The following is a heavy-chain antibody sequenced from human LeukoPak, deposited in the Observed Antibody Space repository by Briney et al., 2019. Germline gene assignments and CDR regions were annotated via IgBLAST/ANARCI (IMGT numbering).Heavy chain of an antibody. Sequence: ASVKVSCKVSGYTLTELSIHWVRQAPGKGLEWMGGFDPENGEIIYAQKFQGRVAMTEDRSGDTAYMQLSSLRSEDTAVYYCSTDAGYCNSTTCSYYFDYWGQGTLVTVSS. CDR1: GYTLTELS. V-gene: IGHV1-24*01. D-gene: IGHD2/OR15-2a*01. CDR3: STDAGYCNSTTCSYYFDY. J-gene: IGHJ4*02. CDR2: FDPENGEI.